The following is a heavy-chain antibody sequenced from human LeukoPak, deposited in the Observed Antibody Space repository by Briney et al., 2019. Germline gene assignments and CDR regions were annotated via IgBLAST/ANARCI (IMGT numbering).Heavy chain of an antibody. D-gene: IGHD5-18*01. Sequence: SETLSLTCTVSSGSISSSSYYWGWIRQPPGKGLEWIGSTHYSGSTYYNPSLKSRVTISVDTSKNQFSLKLSSVTAADTAVYYCARGRIQLWMGIDYWGQGTLVTVSS. CDR3: ARGRIQLWMGIDY. CDR2: THYSGST. V-gene: IGHV4-39*01. J-gene: IGHJ4*02. CDR1: SGSISSSSYY.